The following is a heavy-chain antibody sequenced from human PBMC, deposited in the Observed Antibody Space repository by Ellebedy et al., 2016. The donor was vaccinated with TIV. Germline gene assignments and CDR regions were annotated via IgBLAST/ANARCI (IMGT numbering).Heavy chain of an antibody. J-gene: IGHJ3*02. V-gene: IGHV1-18*01. CDR1: GCTFTSYG. Sequence: ASVKVSCXASGCTFTSYGISWVRQAPGQGLEWMGWISAYNGNTNYAQKLQGRVTMTTDTSTSTAYMELRSLRSDDTAVYYCARDRVSYYDSSGYWDAFDIWGQGTMVTVSS. D-gene: IGHD3-22*01. CDR2: ISAYNGNT. CDR3: ARDRVSYYDSSGYWDAFDI.